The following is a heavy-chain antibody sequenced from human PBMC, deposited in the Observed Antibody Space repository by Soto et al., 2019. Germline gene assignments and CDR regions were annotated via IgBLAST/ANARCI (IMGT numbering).Heavy chain of an antibody. CDR3: ARVYLAAAGTLLYFQH. D-gene: IGHD6-13*01. CDR2: INPSGGST. Sequence: ASVKVSCKASGYTFTSYYMHWVRQAPGQGLEWMGIINPSGGSTSYAQKFQGRVTMTRDTSTSTVYMELSSLRSEDTAVYYCARVYLAAAGTLLYFQHWGQGTLVTVSS. J-gene: IGHJ1*01. CDR1: GYTFTSYY. V-gene: IGHV1-46*01.